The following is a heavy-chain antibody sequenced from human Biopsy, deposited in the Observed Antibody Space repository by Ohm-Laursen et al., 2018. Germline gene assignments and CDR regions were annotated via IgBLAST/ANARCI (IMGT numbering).Heavy chain of an antibody. Sequence: PSETLSLTYAVYGGSFSGYYWSWIRQPPGKGLEWIGEINHSGSTNYNPSLKSRVTISVDTSKNQFSLKLSSVTAADTAVYYCARGRLRAVARFDYWGQGTLVTVSS. D-gene: IGHD6-19*01. J-gene: IGHJ4*02. CDR2: INHSGST. CDR3: ARGRLRAVARFDY. CDR1: GGSFSGYY. V-gene: IGHV4-34*01.